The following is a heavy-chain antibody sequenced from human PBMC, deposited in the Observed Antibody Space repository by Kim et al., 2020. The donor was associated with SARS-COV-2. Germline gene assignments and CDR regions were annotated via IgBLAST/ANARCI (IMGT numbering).Heavy chain of an antibody. CDR1: GFTFSSYW. D-gene: IGHD6-19*01. CDR2: INSDGSST. CDR3: ARVPNLLGGWYVDDAFDI. V-gene: IGHV3-74*01. Sequence: GGSLRLSCAASGFTFSSYWMHWVRQAPGKGLVWVSCINSDGSSTSYADSVKGRFTISRDNAKNTLYLQMNSLRAEDTAVYYCARVPNLLGGWYVDDAFDIWGQGTMVTVSS. J-gene: IGHJ3*02.